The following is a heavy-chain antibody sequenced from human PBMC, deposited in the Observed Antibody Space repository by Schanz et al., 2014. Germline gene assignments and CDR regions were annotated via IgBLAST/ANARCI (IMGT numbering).Heavy chain of an antibody. CDR2: INPNSGGT. Sequence: QVQLVQSGAEVKKPGASVKVSCKASGYTFTGYYMHWVRQAPGQGLEWMGRINPNSGGTNYAQKFQGRVTMTRDTSISTAYMELRRLTSDDSAVYYCARDRDQWDGNYLDYWGQGTLVTVSS. CDR3: ARDRDQWDGNYLDY. CDR1: GYTFTGYY. V-gene: IGHV1-2*06. D-gene: IGHD1-26*01. J-gene: IGHJ4*02.